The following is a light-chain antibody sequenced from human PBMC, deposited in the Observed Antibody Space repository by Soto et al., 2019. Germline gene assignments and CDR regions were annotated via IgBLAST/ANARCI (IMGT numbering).Light chain of an antibody. CDR1: QSVSSN. CDR3: QQYNNWPLRT. CDR2: GAS. Sequence: EIVLTQSPGTLSLSPGEGATLSCRASQSVSSNLAWYQQKPGQAPRLLIYGASTRATGIPARFSGSGSGTEFTLTISSLQSEDFAVYYCQQYNNWPLRTFGQGTKVDIK. V-gene: IGKV3-15*01. J-gene: IGKJ1*01.